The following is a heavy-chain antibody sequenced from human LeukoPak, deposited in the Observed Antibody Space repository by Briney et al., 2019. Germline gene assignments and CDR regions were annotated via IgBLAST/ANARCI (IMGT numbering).Heavy chain of an antibody. J-gene: IGHJ3*02. Sequence: GGSLRLSCEASGLSFGDYTMHWVRQPPGKGLEWVSLISRNGAATKYADSVRGRFTVSRDNSKNSLYLQMNSLSTEDTALYYCARSEDDYGDYVAFDIWGQGTMVTVSS. CDR2: ISRNGAAT. D-gene: IGHD4-17*01. V-gene: IGHV3-43*01. CDR3: ARSEDDYGDYVAFDI. CDR1: GLSFGDYT.